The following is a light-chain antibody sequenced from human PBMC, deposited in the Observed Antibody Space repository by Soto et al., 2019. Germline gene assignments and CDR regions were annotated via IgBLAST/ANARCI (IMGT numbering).Light chain of an antibody. V-gene: IGLV1-40*01. CDR2: GNS. J-gene: IGLJ1*01. Sequence: QSVLTQPPSGSGAPGQRVTISCTGSTSNIGAGYDVHWYQQLPGTAPKLLIYGNSNRPSGVPDRFSGSKSGTSASLAITGLQAEDEADYYCQSYDSSLSAFYVFGTGNKVTVL. CDR1: TSNIGAGYD. CDR3: QSYDSSLSAFYV.